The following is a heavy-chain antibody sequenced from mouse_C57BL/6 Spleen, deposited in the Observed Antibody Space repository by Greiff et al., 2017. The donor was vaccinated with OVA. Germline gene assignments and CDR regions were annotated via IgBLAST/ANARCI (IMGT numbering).Heavy chain of an antibody. CDR3: VRLGYDGYYEEGAMGY. CDR2: IRSKSNNYAT. V-gene: IGHV10-1*01. CDR1: GFSFNTYA. Sequence: GGGLVQPKGSLKLSCAASGFSFNTYAMNWVRQAPGKGLEWVARIRSKSNNYATYYADSVKDRVTISRYDSESMLYLQMNNRKTEDTAMYYGVRLGYDGYYEEGAMGYRGQGTSVTVSS. J-gene: IGHJ4*01. D-gene: IGHD2-3*01.